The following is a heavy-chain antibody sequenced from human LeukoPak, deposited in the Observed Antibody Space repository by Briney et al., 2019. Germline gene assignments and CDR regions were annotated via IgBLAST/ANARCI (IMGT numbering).Heavy chain of an antibody. Sequence: ASVKVSCKASGGTFSSYAISWVRQAPGQGLEWMGIINPSGGSTSYAQKFQGRVTMTRDMSTSTVYMELSSLRSEDTAVYYCARSITGTMDWYFDLWGRGTLVTVSS. J-gene: IGHJ2*01. CDR2: INPSGGST. CDR3: ARSITGTMDWYFDL. V-gene: IGHV1-46*01. CDR1: GGTFSSYA. D-gene: IGHD1-7*01.